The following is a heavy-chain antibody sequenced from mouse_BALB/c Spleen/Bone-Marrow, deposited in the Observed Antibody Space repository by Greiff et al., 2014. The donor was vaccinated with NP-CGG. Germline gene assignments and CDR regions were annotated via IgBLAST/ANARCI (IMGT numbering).Heavy chain of an antibody. D-gene: IGHD2-1*01. Sequence: QVQLQQPGAELVRPGVSVKISCKVSGYTFTDYAMHWVKQSHAKSLEWIGVISTYYGDASYNQKFKGKATMTVDKSSSTAYMELARLTSEDSAIYYCAREGNGNLDYWGQGTTLTVSS. CDR2: ISTYYGDA. V-gene: IGHV1S137*01. J-gene: IGHJ2*01. CDR3: AREGNGNLDY. CDR1: GYTFTDYA.